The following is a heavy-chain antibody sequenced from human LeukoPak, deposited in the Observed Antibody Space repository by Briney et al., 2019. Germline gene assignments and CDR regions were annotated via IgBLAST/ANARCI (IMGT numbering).Heavy chain of an antibody. V-gene: IGHV4-59*01. Sequence: PSETLSLTCTVSGGSISSYYWSWLRQPPGKGLEWLGYIYYSGSTNYNPSLKSRVTISVDTSKNQFSLKLSSVTAADTAVYYCARDFRAGGFDYWGQGTLVTVSS. CDR1: GGSISSYY. CDR3: ARDFRAGGFDY. CDR2: IYYSGST. D-gene: IGHD3-10*01. J-gene: IGHJ4*02.